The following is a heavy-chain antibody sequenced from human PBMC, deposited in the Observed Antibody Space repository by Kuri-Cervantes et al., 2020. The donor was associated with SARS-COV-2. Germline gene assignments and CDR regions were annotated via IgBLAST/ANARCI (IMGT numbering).Heavy chain of an antibody. V-gene: IGHV3-23*01. D-gene: IGHD3-3*01. CDR2: ISGSGGST. CDR1: GFTFSNYA. CDR3: AKDSRYDFWSGYYFDY. J-gene: IGHJ4*02. Sequence: ACAASGFTFSNYAMSWVRQAPGKGLEWVSAISGSGGSTYYADSVKGRFTISRDNSKNTLYLQMNSLRAEDTAVYYCAKDSRYDFWSGYYFDYWGQGTLVTVSS.